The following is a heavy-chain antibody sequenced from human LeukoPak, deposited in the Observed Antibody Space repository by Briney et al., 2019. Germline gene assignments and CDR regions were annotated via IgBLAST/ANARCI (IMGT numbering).Heavy chain of an antibody. J-gene: IGHJ3*02. CDR1: GYTFTSYG. CDR3: ARDSKRLLTLWFGESSGAFDI. D-gene: IGHD3-10*01. Sequence: GASVKVSCKASGYTFTSYGISWVRQAPGQGLEWMGWISGYNGNTNYAQKLQGRVTMTTDTSTSTAYMELRSLRSDDTAVYYCARDSKRLLTLWFGESSGAFDIWGQGTMVTVSS. CDR2: ISGYNGNT. V-gene: IGHV1-18*01.